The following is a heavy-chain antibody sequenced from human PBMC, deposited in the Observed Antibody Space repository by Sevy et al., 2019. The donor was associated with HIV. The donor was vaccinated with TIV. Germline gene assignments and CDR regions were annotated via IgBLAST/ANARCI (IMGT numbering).Heavy chain of an antibody. CDR1: GCTISSGGYY. J-gene: IGHJ3*02. V-gene: IGHV4-31*01. Sequence: SETLSLTCTVSGCTISSGGYYWSWIRQHTGKGLEWIGYIYYSGSTYYNPSLKSQVTISVDTSKNQFSMKLSSVTAADTAVYYCAISNRGGDGSGGSCYGGAFDIWGQGTMVTVSS. D-gene: IGHD2-15*01. CDR3: AISNRGGDGSGGSCYGGAFDI. CDR2: IYYSGST.